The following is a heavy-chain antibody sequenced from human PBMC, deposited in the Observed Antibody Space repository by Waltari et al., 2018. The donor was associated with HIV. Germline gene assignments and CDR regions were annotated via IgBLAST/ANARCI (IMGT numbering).Heavy chain of an antibody. CDR1: GGSFSGFS. Sequence: QVQLQQWGAGLLKPSETLSLTCAVYGGSFSGFSWTWIRQPPGKGLEWIGKVDHSGSSTYNPALKSRVVISGDMSKNQFSLNLTSVTAADTAVYYCARGQVGAIYDYWGQGTLVTVSS. V-gene: IGHV4-34*02. CDR2: VDHSGSS. D-gene: IGHD1-26*01. J-gene: IGHJ4*02. CDR3: ARGQVGAIYDY.